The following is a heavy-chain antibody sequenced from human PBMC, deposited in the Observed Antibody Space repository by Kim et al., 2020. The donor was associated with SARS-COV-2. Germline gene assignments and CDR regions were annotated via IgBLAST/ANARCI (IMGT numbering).Heavy chain of an antibody. D-gene: IGHD6-13*01. V-gene: IGHV6-1*01. CDR3: ARSMSAVGNNWFDP. CDR2: TYYRSRWYN. J-gene: IGHJ5*02. Sequence: SQTLSLTCAISGDSVSNNIAAWNWIRQSPSRGLEWLGRTYYRSRWYNDYAISVKSRITINPDTSKSQFSLQLNSVTPEDTAVYYCARSMSAVGNNWFDPWGQGTLVTVSS. CDR1: GDSVSNNIAA.